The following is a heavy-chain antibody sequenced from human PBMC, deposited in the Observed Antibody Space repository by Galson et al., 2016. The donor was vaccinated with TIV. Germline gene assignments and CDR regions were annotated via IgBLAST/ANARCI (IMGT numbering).Heavy chain of an antibody. J-gene: IGHJ6*03. Sequence: SVKVSCKASGVTFSSYAISWVRQAPGQGLEWMGGLIPMFGITNYAQRFQGRVTITADGSTSTAYMELSSLRSEDTAVYYCAGVRESANGRNHYYYMDVWGKGTSVTGSS. V-gene: IGHV1-69*13. CDR2: LIPMFGIT. D-gene: IGHD2-15*01. CDR1: GVTFSSYA. CDR3: AGVRESANGRNHYYYMDV.